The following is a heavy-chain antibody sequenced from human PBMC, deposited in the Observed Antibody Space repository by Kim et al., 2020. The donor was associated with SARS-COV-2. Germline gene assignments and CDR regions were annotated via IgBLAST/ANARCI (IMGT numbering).Heavy chain of an antibody. Sequence: GRFTISRDNSKNTLYLQMNSLRAEDTAVYYCAKDPGSTEYSSSWYPAFDIWGQGTMVTVSS. J-gene: IGHJ3*02. D-gene: IGHD6-13*01. CDR3: AKDPGSTEYSSSWYPAFDI. V-gene: IGHV3-23*01.